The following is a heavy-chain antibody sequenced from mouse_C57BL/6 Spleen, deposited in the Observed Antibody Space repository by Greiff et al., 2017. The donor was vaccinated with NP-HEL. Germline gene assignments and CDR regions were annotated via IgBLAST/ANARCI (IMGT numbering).Heavy chain of an antibody. V-gene: IGHV1-54*01. Sequence: QVQLQQSGAELVRPGTSVKVSCKASGYAFTNYLIEWVKQRPGQGLEWIGVINPGSGGTNYNEKFKGKATLTADKSSSTAYMQLSSLTSEDSAVYFCARRGTSGTGAMDYWGQGTSVTVSS. J-gene: IGHJ4*01. D-gene: IGHD4-1*01. CDR3: ARRGTSGTGAMDY. CDR1: GYAFTNYL. CDR2: INPGSGGT.